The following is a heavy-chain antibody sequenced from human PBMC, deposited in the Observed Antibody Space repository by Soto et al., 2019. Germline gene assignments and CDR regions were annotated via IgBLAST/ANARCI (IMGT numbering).Heavy chain of an antibody. J-gene: IGHJ5*02. V-gene: IGHV1-3*01. CDR2: INAGNGNT. D-gene: IGHD2-2*01. Sequence: VASVKVSCKASGYTFTSYAMHWVRQAPGQRLERMGWINAGNGNTKYSQKLQGRVTITRDTSASTAYMELSSLRSEDTAVYYCARGYCSSTSCYSWFDPWGQGTLVTVSS. CDR1: GYTFTSYA. CDR3: ARGYCSSTSCYSWFDP.